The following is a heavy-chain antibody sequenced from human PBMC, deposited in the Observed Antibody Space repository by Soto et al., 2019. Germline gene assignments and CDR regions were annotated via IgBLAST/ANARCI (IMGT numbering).Heavy chain of an antibody. J-gene: IGHJ4*02. V-gene: IGHV4-4*02. Sequence: QVQLQESGPGLVKPSGTLSLTCAVSGGSISSNNWWSWVRQPPGKGLGWIGEIYHSGSTNYNPSRKSRLTISVDKSKNQFSLKLSSVTAADRAVYYCASDQVAGTYYDYWGQGTLVSVSS. CDR2: IYHSGST. CDR1: GGSISSNNW. D-gene: IGHD6-19*01. CDR3: ASDQVAGTYYDY.